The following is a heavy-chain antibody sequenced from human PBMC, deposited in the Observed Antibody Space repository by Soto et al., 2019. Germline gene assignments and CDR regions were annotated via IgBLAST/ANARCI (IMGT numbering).Heavy chain of an antibody. Sequence: SETLSLTCAVSSVSITTNGYSWSWIRQPPGKGLEWIGYIYPSGTIFYNPSLNSRVTISADTSNNQFSLKLTSVTAADTAVYFCATYTAFAKYYFDYWGRGTLVTVSS. J-gene: IGHJ4*02. D-gene: IGHD3-16*01. V-gene: IGHV4-30-2*01. CDR3: ATYTAFAKYYFDY. CDR2: IYPSGTI. CDR1: SVSITTNGYS.